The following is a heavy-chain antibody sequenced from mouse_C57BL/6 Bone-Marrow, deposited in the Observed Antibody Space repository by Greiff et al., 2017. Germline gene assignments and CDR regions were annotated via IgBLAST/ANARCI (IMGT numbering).Heavy chain of an antibody. D-gene: IGHD2-4*01. J-gene: IGHJ3*01. CDR1: GYTFTSYT. Sequence: VKVVESGAELARPGASVKMSCKASGYTFTSYTMHWVKQRPGQGLEWIGYINPSSGYTKYNQKFKDKATLTADKSSSTAYMQLSSLTSEDSAVYYCARASLYDYDCKAWFAYWGQGTLVTVSA. CDR2: INPSSGYT. V-gene: IGHV1-4*01. CDR3: ARASLYDYDCKAWFAY.